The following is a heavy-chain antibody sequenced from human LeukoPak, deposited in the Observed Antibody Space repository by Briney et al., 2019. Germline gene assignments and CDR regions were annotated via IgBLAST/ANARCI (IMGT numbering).Heavy chain of an antibody. V-gene: IGHV3-66*01. CDR2: LYTGDDT. CDR3: ATYSGTYSNSYFDY. D-gene: IGHD1-26*01. Sequence: GGSLRLSCAASGLTVSSNDMSWVRQAPGKGLEWVPLLYTGDDTYYSDSVKGRFTVSRDSSKNTLYLQMNSLRAEDTAVYYCATYSGTYSNSYFDYWGQETLVTVSS. J-gene: IGHJ4*02. CDR1: GLTVSSND.